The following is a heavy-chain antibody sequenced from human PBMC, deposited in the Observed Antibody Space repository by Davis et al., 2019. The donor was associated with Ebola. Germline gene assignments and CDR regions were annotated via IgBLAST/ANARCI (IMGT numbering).Heavy chain of an antibody. J-gene: IGHJ5*02. CDR3: ARHSGHYYDSSGYYSLGWFDP. Sequence: TVSCQGSGYSFTSYWIGWVRQMPGKGLEWMGIIYPGHSDTRYSPSFQGQVTISADKSISTAYLQWSSLKASDTAMYYCARHSGHYYDSSGYYSLGWFDPWGQGTLVTVSS. CDR1: GYSFTSYW. CDR2: IYPGHSDT. D-gene: IGHD3-22*01. V-gene: IGHV5-51*01.